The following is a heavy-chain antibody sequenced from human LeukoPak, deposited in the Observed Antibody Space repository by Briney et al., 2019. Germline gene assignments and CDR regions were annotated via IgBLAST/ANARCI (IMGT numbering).Heavy chain of an antibody. V-gene: IGHV4-59*01. CDR3: ARVGYYGSWGMDV. CDR2: IYYSGST. Sequence: SETLSLTCTVSGGSISSYYWSWIRQPPGKGLEWIGYIYYSGSTNYNPSLKSRVTISVDTSKNQFSLKLSSVTAADTAVYYCARVGYYGSWGMDVWGQGTTVTVSS. D-gene: IGHD3-10*01. CDR1: GGSISSYY. J-gene: IGHJ6*02.